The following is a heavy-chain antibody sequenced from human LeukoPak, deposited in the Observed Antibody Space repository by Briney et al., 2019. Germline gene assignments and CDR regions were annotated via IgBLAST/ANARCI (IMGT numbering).Heavy chain of an antibody. CDR1: GFTFSSYA. J-gene: IGHJ4*02. D-gene: IGHD3-3*01. CDR3: AKQYDFWSGPDY. CDR2: ISGSGGST. V-gene: IGHV3-23*01. Sequence: GGSLRLSCAASGFTFSSYAMNWVRQAPGKGLEWVSGISGSGGSTYYADSVEGRFTISRDNSKNTLYLQMNSLRVEDTAVYYCAKQYDFWSGPDYWGQGTLVTVSS.